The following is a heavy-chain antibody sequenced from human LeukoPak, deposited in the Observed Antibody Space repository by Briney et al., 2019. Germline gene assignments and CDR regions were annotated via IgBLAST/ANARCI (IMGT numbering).Heavy chain of an antibody. CDR1: GFTFSTYG. CDR2: ITTGRNYI. D-gene: IGHD2-2*01. J-gene: IGHJ4*02. Sequence: GGSLRLTCAASGFTFSTYGMHWVRQAPGKGPEWVSSITTGRNYIYYADSVKGRFTISRDNAENSLYLQMNSLRVEDTAVYYCARAPTVLVGYCSSSSCQADYWGQGTLVTVSS. CDR3: ARAPTVLVGYCSSSSCQADY. V-gene: IGHV3-21*01.